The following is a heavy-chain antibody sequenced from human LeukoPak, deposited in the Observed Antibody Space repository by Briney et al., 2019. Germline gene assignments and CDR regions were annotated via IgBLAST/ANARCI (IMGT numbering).Heavy chain of an antibody. CDR3: ASAIAEDFYYYYMDV. CDR1: GGSISSSY. J-gene: IGHJ6*03. Sequence: SETLSLTCTVSGGSISSSYWTWIRQPPGKGLEWLGYIYYSGSTNYNPSLKSRVTISVDTSKNQCSLNLSSVTAADTAVYYCASAIAEDFYYYYMDVWGKGTTVTVSS. CDR2: IYYSGST. D-gene: IGHD1-14*01. V-gene: IGHV4-59*01.